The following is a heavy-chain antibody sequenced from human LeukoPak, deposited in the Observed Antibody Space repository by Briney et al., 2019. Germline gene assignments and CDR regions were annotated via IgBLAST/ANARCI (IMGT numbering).Heavy chain of an antibody. Sequence: GGSLRLSCAASGFTFSSNWMHWVRQAPGKGLVWVSRSNEDGSTTNYADSVKGRFTISRDNAKNTLYLQMNSLTAEDTAVYYCVRDLGGRSGHWGRGTLVTVSS. D-gene: IGHD1-26*01. CDR1: GFTFSSNW. J-gene: IGHJ4*02. V-gene: IGHV3-74*01. CDR2: SNEDGSTT. CDR3: VRDLGGRSGH.